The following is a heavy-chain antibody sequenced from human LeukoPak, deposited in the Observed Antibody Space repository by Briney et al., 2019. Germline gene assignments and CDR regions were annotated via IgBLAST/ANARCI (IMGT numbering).Heavy chain of an antibody. D-gene: IGHD4-17*01. CDR1: GGSFSGYY. CDR2: INHSGST. Sequence: SETLSLTCAVYGGSFSGYYWSWIRQPPGKGLEWIGEINHSGSTNYNPSLKSRVTISVDTSKNQFSLKLSSVTAADTAVYYCARGQNDYGDYVWFDPWGQGTLVTVSS. CDR3: ARGQNDYGDYVWFDP. V-gene: IGHV4-34*01. J-gene: IGHJ5*02.